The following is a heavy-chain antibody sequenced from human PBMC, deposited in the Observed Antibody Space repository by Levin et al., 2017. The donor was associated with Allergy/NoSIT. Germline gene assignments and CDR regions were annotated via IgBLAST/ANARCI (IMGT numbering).Heavy chain of an antibody. CDR2: IKPDGSET. V-gene: IGHV3-7*01. D-gene: IGHD1/OR15-1a*01. CDR1: GFPFSNFW. CDR3: TRNTVAGIGDS. J-gene: IGHJ4*02. Sequence: ASVKVSCSTSGFPFSNFWMTWVRQAPGRGLEWVANIKPDGSETYYVDSLRGRFTISRDNTKNSLYLQMNSLRAEDTAVYYCTRNTVAGIGDSWGQGTLVTVSS.